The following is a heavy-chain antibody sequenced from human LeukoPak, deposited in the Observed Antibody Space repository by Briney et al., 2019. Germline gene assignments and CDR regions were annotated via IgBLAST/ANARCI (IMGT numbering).Heavy chain of an antibody. D-gene: IGHD6-13*01. CDR3: ARGIAAAGNNWFDP. V-gene: IGHV4-59*01. CDR2: MYYSGST. J-gene: IGHJ5*02. CDR1: GGSFSSYY. Sequence: PSETLSLTCTVSGGSFSSYYWSWIRQPPGKGREGIGYMYYSGSTNYNPSLKSRVTISLDPSKHRFSLKLSSVTAADTAVYYCARGIAAAGNNWFDPWGQGTLVTVSS.